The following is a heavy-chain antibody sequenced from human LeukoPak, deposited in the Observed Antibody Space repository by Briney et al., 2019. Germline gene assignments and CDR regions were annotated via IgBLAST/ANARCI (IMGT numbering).Heavy chain of an antibody. V-gene: IGHV1-2*06. J-gene: IGHJ4*02. CDR2: INPNRGGT. CDR3: AFLPYDYVWGSYRYPRPYYFDY. CDR1: GYTFTGYY. Sequence: ASVKVSCKVSGYTFTGYYMHWVRQPPGQGLEWMGRINPNRGGTKYAQKFQGRVTMTRDTSISTAYMELSRLRSDDTAVYYCAFLPYDYVWGSYRYPRPYYFDYWGQGTLVTVSS. D-gene: IGHD3-16*02.